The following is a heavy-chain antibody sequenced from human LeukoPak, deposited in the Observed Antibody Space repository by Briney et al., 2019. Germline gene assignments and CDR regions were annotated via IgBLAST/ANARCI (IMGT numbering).Heavy chain of an antibody. Sequence: ASVKASCKASGYTFTSYYMHWVRQAPGQGLEWMGIINPSGGSTSYAQKFQGRVTMTRDTSTSTVYMELSSLRSEDTAVYYCARDLSGYCSSTSCYRGYYYYYGMDVWGQGTTVTVSS. CDR1: GYTFTSYY. V-gene: IGHV1-46*01. CDR2: INPSGGST. CDR3: ARDLSGYCSSTSCYRGYYYYYGMDV. D-gene: IGHD2-2*01. J-gene: IGHJ6*02.